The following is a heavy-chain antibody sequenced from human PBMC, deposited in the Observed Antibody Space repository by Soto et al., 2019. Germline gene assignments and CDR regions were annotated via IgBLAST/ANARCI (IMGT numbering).Heavy chain of an antibody. J-gene: IGHJ5*02. Sequence: SETLSLTCTVSGGSISSYYWSWIRQPPGKGLEWIGYIYYSGSTNYNPSLKSRVTISVDTSKNQFSLKLSSVTAADTAVYYCARHLKNNWFDPWGQGTLVTVSS. CDR1: GGSISSYY. CDR3: ARHLKNNWFDP. CDR2: IYYSGST. V-gene: IGHV4-59*08.